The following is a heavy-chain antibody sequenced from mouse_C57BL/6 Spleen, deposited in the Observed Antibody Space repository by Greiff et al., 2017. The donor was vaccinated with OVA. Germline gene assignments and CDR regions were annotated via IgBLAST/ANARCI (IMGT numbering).Heavy chain of an antibody. CDR2: ISGGGGNT. Sequence: EVKLVESGGGLVKPGGSLKLSCAASGFTFSSYTMSWVRQTPEKRLEWVATISGGGGNTYYPDSVKGRFTISRDNAKNTLYLQMSRLRSEDTALYYCARHLVLYYFDYWGQGTTLTVSS. V-gene: IGHV5-9*01. CDR1: GFTFSSYT. D-gene: IGHD2-2*01. J-gene: IGHJ2*01. CDR3: ARHLVLYYFDY.